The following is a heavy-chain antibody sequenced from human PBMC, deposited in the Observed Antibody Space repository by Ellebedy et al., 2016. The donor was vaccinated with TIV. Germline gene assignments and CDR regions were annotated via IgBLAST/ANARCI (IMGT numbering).Heavy chain of an antibody. CDR3: APEPEDIEVEAAA. D-gene: IGHD2-2*01. Sequence: PGGSLRLSCAASGFTFSRCWMSWVRQAPGKGLEWVANINEDGSEKNYVDSVKGRFTISRDNAKNSLYLQMNSLRAEDKAGYYCAPEPEDIEVEAAAWGQGTLVTVSS. CDR2: INEDGSEK. J-gene: IGHJ4*02. CDR1: GFTFSRCW. V-gene: IGHV3-7*01.